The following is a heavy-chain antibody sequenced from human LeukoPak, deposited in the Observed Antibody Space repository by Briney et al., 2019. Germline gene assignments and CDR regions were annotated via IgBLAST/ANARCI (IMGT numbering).Heavy chain of an antibody. D-gene: IGHD2-2*01. CDR1: GGSISNYY. J-gene: IGHJ4*02. Sequence: PSETLSLTCAVSGGSISNYYRSWIRQPAGKGLEWIGRIYTGGGTNYNPSLKSRVTMSMSKNHFSLKLSSVTAADTAVYHCARSSRVVGGHYYFDYWGQGTLFTVSS. CDR3: ARSSRVVGGHYYFDY. V-gene: IGHV4-4*07. CDR2: IYTGGGT.